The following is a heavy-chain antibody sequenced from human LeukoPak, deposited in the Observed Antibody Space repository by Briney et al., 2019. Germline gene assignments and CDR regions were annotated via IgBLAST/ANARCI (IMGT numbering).Heavy chain of an antibody. V-gene: IGHV4-61*02. CDR1: GGSISSGSYY. D-gene: IGHD2-21*01. Sequence: SETLSLTCTVSGGSISSGSYYWSWIRQPAEKGLQCIASIYTSGSTNYNPSLKSRVTISVDTSKNQCSLKLSSVTAADTAVYYCARGGIGYYFDYWGQGTLVTVSS. CDR3: ARGGIGYYFDY. J-gene: IGHJ4*02. CDR2: IYTSGST.